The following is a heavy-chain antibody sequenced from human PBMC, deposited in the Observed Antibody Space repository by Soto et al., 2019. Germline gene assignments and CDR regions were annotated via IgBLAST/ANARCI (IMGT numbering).Heavy chain of an antibody. Sequence: ASVKVSCKASGYTFTSYGISWVRQAPGQGLEWMGWISAYNGNTNYAQKLQGRVTMTTDTSTSTAYMELRSLRSDDTAVYYCARDLVVVVAATHVDYYYYGMDVWGQGTTVTVSS. CDR2: ISAYNGNT. V-gene: IGHV1-18*01. CDR3: ARDLVVVVAATHVDYYYYGMDV. D-gene: IGHD2-15*01. J-gene: IGHJ6*02. CDR1: GYTFTSYG.